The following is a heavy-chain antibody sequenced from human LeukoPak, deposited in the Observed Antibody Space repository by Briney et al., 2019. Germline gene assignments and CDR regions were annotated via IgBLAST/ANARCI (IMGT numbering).Heavy chain of an antibody. CDR1: GGSISSGGYS. CDR2: IYHSGST. V-gene: IGHV4-30-2*01. Sequence: KPSQTLSLTCAVSGGSISSGGYSWRWIRQPPGKGLEWIVYIYHSGSTYYNPSLKSRVTISVDRSKNQFSLKLSSVTAADTAVYYCARGRDYYGSGSYHDAFDIWGQGTMVTVSS. J-gene: IGHJ3*02. CDR3: ARGRDYYGSGSYHDAFDI. D-gene: IGHD3-10*01.